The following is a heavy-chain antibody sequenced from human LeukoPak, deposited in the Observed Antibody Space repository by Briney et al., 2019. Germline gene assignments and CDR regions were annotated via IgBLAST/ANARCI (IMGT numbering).Heavy chain of an antibody. V-gene: IGHV4-61*02. CDR2: IYTSGST. Sequence: SETLSLTCTVSGGSISSGSYYWSWIRQPAGKGLEWIGRIYTSGSTNYNPSLKSRVTISVDTSNNQFSLKLTSVTAADTAVYYCARRGSGWSDWGQGTRVTVSS. J-gene: IGHJ4*02. CDR3: ARRGSGWSD. CDR1: GGSISSGSYY. D-gene: IGHD6-19*01.